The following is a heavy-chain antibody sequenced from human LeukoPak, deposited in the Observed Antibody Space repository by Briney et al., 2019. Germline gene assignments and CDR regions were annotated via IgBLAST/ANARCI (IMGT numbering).Heavy chain of an antibody. V-gene: IGHV4-59*12. Sequence: SETLSLTCSVSGGSTTGYFWTWIRQPPGKGPEWIGYVYYKGDTSYSPSLDSRVSISVDTSKKYFSLKLSSVTAADTAVYYCAGLPMTSGYDSGLYYYYGMDVWGQGTTVTVSS. CDR3: AGLPMTSGYDSGLYYYYGMDV. CDR2: VYYKGDT. CDR1: GGSTTGYF. J-gene: IGHJ6*02. D-gene: IGHD5-12*01.